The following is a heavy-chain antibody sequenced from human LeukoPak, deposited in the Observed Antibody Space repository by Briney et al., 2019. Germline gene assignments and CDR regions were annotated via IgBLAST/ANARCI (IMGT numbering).Heavy chain of an antibody. CDR1: GGSFSGYY. V-gene: IGHV4-34*01. Sequence: KPSETLSLTCAVYGGSFSGYYWSWIRQPPGKGLEWIGEINHSGSTNYNPSLKSRVTISVDTSKNQFSLKLSSVTAADTAVYYCARADHPGADWYFDLWGRGTLVTVSS. J-gene: IGHJ2*01. CDR3: ARADHPGADWYFDL. CDR2: INHSGST. D-gene: IGHD4/OR15-4a*01.